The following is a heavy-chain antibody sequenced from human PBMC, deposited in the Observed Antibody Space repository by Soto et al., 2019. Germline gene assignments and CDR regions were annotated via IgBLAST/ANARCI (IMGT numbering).Heavy chain of an antibody. Sequence: SETLSLTYNVSGDSLSGYYWSWIRQPPGKGLEWIGRIYATGSSDYNPSLKSRITISVDMSKKQFSLTLRSVTAADTAMYYCVRDGTKNLRDWFDPWGQGILVTVSS. CDR2: IYATGSS. D-gene: IGHD1-1*01. J-gene: IGHJ5*02. V-gene: IGHV4-4*07. CDR1: GDSLSGYY. CDR3: VRDGTKNLRDWFDP.